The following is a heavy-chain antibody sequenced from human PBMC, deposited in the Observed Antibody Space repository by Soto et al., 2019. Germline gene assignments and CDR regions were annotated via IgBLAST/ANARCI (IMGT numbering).Heavy chain of an antibody. D-gene: IGHD5-12*01. Sequence: QVQLVESGGGVVQPGRSLRLSCAASGFTFSSYAMHWVRQAPGKGLEWVAVISYDGSNKYYADSVKGRFTISRDNSKNPLTLQMNSLGAEDTAGYYCGRVAVEMATNHVFDYWGQGTLVTVSS. J-gene: IGHJ4*02. V-gene: IGHV3-30-3*01. CDR1: GFTFSSYA. CDR2: ISYDGSNK. CDR3: GRVAVEMATNHVFDY.